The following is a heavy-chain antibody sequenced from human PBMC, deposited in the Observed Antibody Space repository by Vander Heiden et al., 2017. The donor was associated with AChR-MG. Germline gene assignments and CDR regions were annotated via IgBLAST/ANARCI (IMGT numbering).Heavy chain of an antibody. Sequence: QVQLVESGGGVVQTGRSLRLSCAASGFTFSSYGMHWVRQAPGKGLEWVAVISYDGSNKYYADSVKGRFTISRDNSKNTLYLQMNSLRAEDTAVYYCAKVRMRVVTVTTYYYYGMDVWGQGTTVTVSS. V-gene: IGHV3-30*18. CDR1: GFTFSSYG. J-gene: IGHJ6*02. CDR2: ISYDGSNK. CDR3: AKVRMRVVTVTTYYYYGMDV. D-gene: IGHD4-17*01.